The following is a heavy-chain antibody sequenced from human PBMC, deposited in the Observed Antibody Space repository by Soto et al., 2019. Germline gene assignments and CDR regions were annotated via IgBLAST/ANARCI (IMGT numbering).Heavy chain of an antibody. CDR1: GGSISSGGHY. Sequence: QVQLQESGPGLVKPSQALSLICTVSGGSISSGGHYWSWIRQHRGKGLEWIGYIYYTGTTYYNPSLRSRLTISVDSSRNQFSLRLSSVTAADTAVYYCAREDETSNYFDYWGQGTLVTVSS. J-gene: IGHJ4*02. D-gene: IGHD2-2*01. CDR3: AREDETSNYFDY. V-gene: IGHV4-31*03. CDR2: IYYTGTT.